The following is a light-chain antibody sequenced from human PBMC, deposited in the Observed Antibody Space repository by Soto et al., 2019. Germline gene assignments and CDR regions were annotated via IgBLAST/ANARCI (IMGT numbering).Light chain of an antibody. V-gene: IGKV1-5*03. CDR2: KAS. CDR3: QQYNSYPWT. CDR1: RSVGTY. J-gene: IGKJ1*01. Sequence: DIQMTQSPSTLSASVGDRVTITCRASRSVGTYLAWYQQKPGKAPTLLLSKASILESGVTSRFGGSGSRTEFTLTISSLQPDDFATYYCQQYNSYPWTFGQGTKMDI.